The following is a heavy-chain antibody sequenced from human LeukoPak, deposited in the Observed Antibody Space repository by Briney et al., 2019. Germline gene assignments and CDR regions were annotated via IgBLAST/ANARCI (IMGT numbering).Heavy chain of an antibody. CDR2: ISGSGGST. V-gene: IGHV3-23*01. J-gene: IGHJ4*02. CDR3: AKGPDCSSTSCYARRFSFAY. D-gene: IGHD2-2*01. CDR1: GFTFSSYA. Sequence: GGSLRLSCAASGFTFSSYAMSWVRRAPGKGLEWVSAISGSGGSTYYADSVKGRFTISRDNSKNTLYLQMNSLRAEDTAVYYCAKGPDCSSTSCYARRFSFAYWGQGTLVTVSS.